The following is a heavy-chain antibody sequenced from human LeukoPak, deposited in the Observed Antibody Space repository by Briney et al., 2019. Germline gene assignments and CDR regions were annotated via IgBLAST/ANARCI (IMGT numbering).Heavy chain of an antibody. CDR1: GGSISRSSYY. CDR3: ARTRSPGSYSPKGPFDY. D-gene: IGHD1-26*01. CDR2: IYYSGST. V-gene: IGHV4-39*01. Sequence: SEALSLTCTVFGGSISRSSYYWGWIRQSPGKGLEWIGSIYYSGSTDYNPSLKSRVTISVDTSRNQFSLKLSSVTAADTAVYYCARTRSPGSYSPKGPFDYWGQGTLVTVSS. J-gene: IGHJ4*02.